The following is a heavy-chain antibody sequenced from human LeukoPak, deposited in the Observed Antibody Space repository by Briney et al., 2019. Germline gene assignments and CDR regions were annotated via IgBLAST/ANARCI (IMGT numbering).Heavy chain of an antibody. CDR3: ARGVGGDYITWFDP. CDR1: GYTFTSYG. CDR2: ISAYNGNT. V-gene: IGHV1-18*01. Sequence: GASVKVSCKASGYTFTSYGISWVRQAPGQGLEWMGWISAYNGNTNYTQKLQGRVTMTTDTSTSTAYMELRSLRSDDTAVYYCARGVGGDYITWFDPWGQGTLVTVSS. J-gene: IGHJ5*02. D-gene: IGHD4-17*01.